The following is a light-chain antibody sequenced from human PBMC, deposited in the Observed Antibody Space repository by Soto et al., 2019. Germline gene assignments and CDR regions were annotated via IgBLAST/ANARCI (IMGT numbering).Light chain of an antibody. CDR1: QSLSGNY. J-gene: IGKJ1*01. CDR2: RAS. CDR3: QHYGASPWT. V-gene: IGKV3-20*01. Sequence: NVLTQSPGTLSLSPGQRATLSCRASQSLSGNYLAWYQQKPGQAPRVLIYRASIRATGISGRFSGSGSGTDFTLTISRLEPEDFAVYYCQHYGASPWTFGQGTKVDIK.